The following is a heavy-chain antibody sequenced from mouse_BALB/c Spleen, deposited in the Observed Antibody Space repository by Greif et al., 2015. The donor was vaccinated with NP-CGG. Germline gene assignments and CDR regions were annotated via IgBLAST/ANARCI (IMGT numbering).Heavy chain of an antibody. CDR1: GFTFSSYA. CDR3: ARDGGFGYDYFDY. CDR2: ISSGGSYT. V-gene: IGHV5-9-3*01. Sequence: DVKLVESGGGLVKPGGSLKLSCAASGFTFSSYAMSWVRQTPEKRLEWVATISSGGSYTYYPDSVKGRFTISRDNAKNTLYLQMSSLRSEDTAMYYCARDGGFGYDYFDYWGQGTTLTVSS. D-gene: IGHD2-2*01. J-gene: IGHJ2*01.